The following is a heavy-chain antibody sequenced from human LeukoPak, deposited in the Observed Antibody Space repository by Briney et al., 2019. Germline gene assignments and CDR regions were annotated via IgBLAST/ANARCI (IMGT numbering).Heavy chain of an antibody. Sequence: GGSLRLSCATSGLLFHLYAIYWVRQAPGKGLEWVSLISGNGHTISYADSVRGRFTISRDNSKNSLYLQMDSLTTEDTAVYYCARDDGASSLLDFWGQGTLVTVSS. CDR1: GLLFHLYA. CDR2: ISGNGHTI. CDR3: ARDDGASSLLDF. V-gene: IGHV3-43*02. D-gene: IGHD6-6*01. J-gene: IGHJ4*02.